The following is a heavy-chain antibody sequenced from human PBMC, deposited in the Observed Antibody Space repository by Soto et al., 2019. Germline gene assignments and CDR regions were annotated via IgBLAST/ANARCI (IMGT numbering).Heavy chain of an antibody. Sequence: QVQLVESGGGVVQPGRSLRLSCAASGFTFSSYGMHWVCQAPGKGLEWVTGIWHDGRDQYYAESVKGRFTISRDNSKNTLSLQMNSLRVEDSAVYYCARDADRSSHFSYFDYWGQGTLVTASS. J-gene: IGHJ4*02. V-gene: IGHV3-33*01. CDR3: ARDADRSSHFSYFDY. D-gene: IGHD3-22*01. CDR2: IWHDGRDQ. CDR1: GFTFSSYG.